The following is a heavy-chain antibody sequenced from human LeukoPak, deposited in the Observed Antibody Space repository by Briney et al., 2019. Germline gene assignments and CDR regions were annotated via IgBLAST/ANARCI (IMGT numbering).Heavy chain of an antibody. V-gene: IGHV1-69*13. CDR3: ARLQALDYGDYGVSMYYFDY. CDR1: GGTFSSYA. J-gene: IGHJ4*02. D-gene: IGHD4-17*01. CDR2: IIPIFGTA. Sequence: ASVKVSCKASGGTFSSYAISWVRQAPGQGLEWMGGIIPIFGTANYAQKFQGRVTITADESTSTAYMELSSLRSEDTAVYYCARLQALDYGDYGVSMYYFDYWGQGTLVTVSS.